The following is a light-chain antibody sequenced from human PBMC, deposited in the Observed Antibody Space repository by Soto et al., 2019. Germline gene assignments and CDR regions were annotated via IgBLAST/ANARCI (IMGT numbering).Light chain of an antibody. CDR3: SSYTSSITHVV. Sequence: QSVLTQPASVSGSPGQSITISCTGTSSDVGGYNYVSWYQHHPGKAPKLMIYDVSNRPSGVSNRFSGSKSGNTASLTISGLQAEDEADYYCSSYTSSITHVVFGGRTKVTVL. V-gene: IGLV2-14*03. J-gene: IGLJ2*01. CDR1: SSDVGGYNY. CDR2: DVS.